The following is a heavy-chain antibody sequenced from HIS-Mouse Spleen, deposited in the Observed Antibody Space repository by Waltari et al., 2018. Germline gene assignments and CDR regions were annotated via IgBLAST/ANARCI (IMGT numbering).Heavy chain of an antibody. Sequence: QVQLVESGGGVVQPGRSLRLSCAASGFTFSSYGMHWVRQAPGKGLEWVAVISYDGSNKYYADSGKGRFTISRDNSKNTLYLQMNSLRAEDTAVYYCAKDNSYGYNWFDPWGQGTLVTVSS. CDR1: GFTFSSYG. CDR2: ISYDGSNK. CDR3: AKDNSYGYNWFDP. J-gene: IGHJ5*02. D-gene: IGHD5-18*01. V-gene: IGHV3-30*18.